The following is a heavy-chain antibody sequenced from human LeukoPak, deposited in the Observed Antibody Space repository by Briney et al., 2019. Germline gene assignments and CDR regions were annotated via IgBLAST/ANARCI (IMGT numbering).Heavy chain of an antibody. CDR1: GFTFSTYG. V-gene: IGHV3-30*18. J-gene: IGHJ4*02. D-gene: IGHD2-2*01. CDR2: ISSDGNTK. CDR3: AKAMSKGRTLTPYFDY. Sequence: PGGSLRLSCVASGFTFSTYGIHWGRHPPGKGLEWVAVISSDGNTKQYADSVQGRFFISRDTPMNTVHLQLNNLRPEDTAVFYCAKAMSKGRTLTPYFDYWGQGALVTVSS.